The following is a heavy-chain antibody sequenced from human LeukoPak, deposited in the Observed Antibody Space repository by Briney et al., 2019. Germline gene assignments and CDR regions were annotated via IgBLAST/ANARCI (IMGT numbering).Heavy chain of an antibody. CDR1: GGTFSSYA. V-gene: IGHV1-3*01. J-gene: IGHJ5*02. CDR2: INAGNGNT. D-gene: IGHD3-10*01. CDR3: ARDRDYYGSGTYNWFDP. Sequence: ASVKVSCKASGGTFSSYAISWVRQAPGQRLEWMGWINAGNGNTKYSQKFQGRVTITRDTSASTAYMELSSLRSEDTAVYYCARDRDYYGSGTYNWFDPWGQGTLVTVSS.